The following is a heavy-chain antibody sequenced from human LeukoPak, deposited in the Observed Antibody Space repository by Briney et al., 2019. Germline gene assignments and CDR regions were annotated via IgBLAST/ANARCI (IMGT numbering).Heavy chain of an antibody. J-gene: IGHJ3*02. CDR3: HVGYCSGGSCYSDAFDI. Sequence: PSETLSLTCAVYGGSFSGYYWSWIRQPPGKGLEWIGEINHSGSTNYNPSLKSRVTISVDTSKNQFSLKLSSVTAADTAVYYCHVGYCSGGSCYSDAFDIWGQGTMVTVSS. D-gene: IGHD2-15*01. V-gene: IGHV4-34*01. CDR1: GGSFSGYY. CDR2: INHSGST.